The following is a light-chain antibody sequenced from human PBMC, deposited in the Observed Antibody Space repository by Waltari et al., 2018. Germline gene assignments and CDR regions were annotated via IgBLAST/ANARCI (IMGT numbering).Light chain of an antibody. Sequence: EIVLTQSPGTLSLSTGERATLSCRASQSVSRTLAWYQQKPGQAPRLLIYDASNRATGIPDRFSGSGSETDFSLTISRLEPEDFAVYYCQKYGTLPATFGQGTKVEVK. CDR1: QSVSRT. CDR2: DAS. J-gene: IGKJ1*01. CDR3: QKYGTLPAT. V-gene: IGKV3-20*01.